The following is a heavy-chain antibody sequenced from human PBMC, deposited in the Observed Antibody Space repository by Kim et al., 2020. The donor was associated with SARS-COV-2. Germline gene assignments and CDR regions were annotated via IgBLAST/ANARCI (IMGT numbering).Heavy chain of an antibody. CDR2: MHHRGTR. CDR1: GASIDIGGYF. Sequence: SETLSLTCTVSGASIDIGGYFWSWIRQRPGKGLEWIGYMHHRGTRYYSASLESRVAISVDTSKNQFSLTLRSVTAADTAVYFCARGMVIPDAFDFWGQGTLVTVSS. J-gene: IGHJ3*01. V-gene: IGHV4-31*03. D-gene: IGHD3-22*01. CDR3: ARGMVIPDAFDF.